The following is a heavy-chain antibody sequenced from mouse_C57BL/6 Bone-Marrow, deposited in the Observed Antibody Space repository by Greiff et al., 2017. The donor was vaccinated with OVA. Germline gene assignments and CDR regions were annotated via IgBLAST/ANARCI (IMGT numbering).Heavy chain of an antibody. CDR3: AIYYYGSSYVIDYAMDY. CDR2: IYPGDGDT. V-gene: IGHV1-80*01. J-gene: IGHJ4*01. Sequence: QVQLKESGAELVKPGASVKISCKASGYAFSSYWMNWVKQRPGKGLEWIGQIYPGDGDTNYNGKFKGKATLTADKSSSTAYMQHSSLTSEDSAVYFCAIYYYGSSYVIDYAMDYWGQGTSVTVSS. CDR1: GYAFSSYW. D-gene: IGHD1-1*01.